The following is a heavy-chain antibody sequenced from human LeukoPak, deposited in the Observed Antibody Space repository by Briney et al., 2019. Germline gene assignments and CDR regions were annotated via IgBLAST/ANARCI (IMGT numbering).Heavy chain of an antibody. J-gene: IGHJ5*02. Sequence: PSETLSLTCAVYGGSFSGYYWSWIRQPPGKGLEWIGEINHSGSTNYNPSLKSRVTISVDTSKNQFSLKLSSVTAADTAVYYCAREARRYYDFWSGPRNWFDPWGQGTLVTVSS. CDR2: INHSGST. V-gene: IGHV4-34*01. CDR3: AREARRYYDFWSGPRNWFDP. CDR1: GGSFSGYY. D-gene: IGHD3-3*01.